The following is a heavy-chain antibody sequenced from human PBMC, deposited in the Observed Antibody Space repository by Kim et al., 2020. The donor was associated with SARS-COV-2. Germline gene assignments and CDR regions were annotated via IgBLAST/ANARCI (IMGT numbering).Heavy chain of an antibody. D-gene: IGHD1-26*01. CDR2: INHSGST. V-gene: IGHV4-34*01. Sequence: SETLSLTCAVYGGSFSGYYWSWIRQPPGKGLEWIGEINHSGSTNYNPSLKSRVTISVDTSKNQFSLKLSSVTAADTAVYYCARDYRYWFDPWGQGTLVT. CDR1: GGSFSGYY. CDR3: ARDYRYWFDP. J-gene: IGHJ5*02.